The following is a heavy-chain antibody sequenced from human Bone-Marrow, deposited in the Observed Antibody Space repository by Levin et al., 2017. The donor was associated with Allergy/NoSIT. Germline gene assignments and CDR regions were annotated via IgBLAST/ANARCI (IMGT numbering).Heavy chain of an antibody. Sequence: NAGGSLRLSCAASGFTFSNAWMSWVRQAPGKGLEWVGRIKSKTDGGTTDYAAPVKGRFTISRDDSKNTLYLQMNSLKTEDTAVYYCTPGVVAATPTVTTSLDIWGQGTMVTVSS. CDR3: TPGVVAATPTVTTSLDI. J-gene: IGHJ3*02. D-gene: IGHD2-15*01. V-gene: IGHV3-15*01. CDR1: GFTFSNAW. CDR2: IKSKTDGGTT.